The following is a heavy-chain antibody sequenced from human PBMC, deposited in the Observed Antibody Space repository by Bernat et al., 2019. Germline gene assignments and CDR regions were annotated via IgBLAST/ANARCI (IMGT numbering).Heavy chain of an antibody. CDR3: ARRGSSGYYEYFAY. CDR1: GFTFSDDW. CDR2: MISDGSVS. J-gene: IGHJ4*02. Sequence: EVQLVESGGGLVQPGGSLRLSCAASGFTFSDDWMYWVRQAPGKGLVWVSRMISDGSVSSYAESVKRRFTISRDNAKNTLYRQMNSLRAEDTAVYYCARRGSSGYYEYFAYWGQGTLITDSS. V-gene: IGHV3-74*01. D-gene: IGHD3-22*01.